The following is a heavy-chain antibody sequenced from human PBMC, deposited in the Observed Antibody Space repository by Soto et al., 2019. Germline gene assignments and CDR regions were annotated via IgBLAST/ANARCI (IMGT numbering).Heavy chain of an antibody. Sequence: PSETLSLTCTVSGGAISSTSYYWGWVRQPPGKGLGWIGNIYYSGTTYYNPSLTSRLTISVGTSKNQFSLKLSSVTAAETAVYYCATYVDCSYYFDYWGQGTLVTVSS. CDR3: ATYVDCSYYFDY. V-gene: IGHV4-39*01. CDR1: GGAISSTSYY. CDR2: IYYSGTT. D-gene: IGHD2-21*02. J-gene: IGHJ4*02.